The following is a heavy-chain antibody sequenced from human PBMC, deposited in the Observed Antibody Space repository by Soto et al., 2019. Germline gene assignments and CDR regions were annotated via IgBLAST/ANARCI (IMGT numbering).Heavy chain of an antibody. J-gene: IGHJ5*02. CDR2: IKPSGDSR. CDR1: GVSFSDYF. D-gene: IGHD4-17*01. Sequence: ASVKVSCTASGVSFSDYFMHWVRQSPEQGLEWMGIIKPSGDSRNYAQKFQGRVTITRDTSTSTVYMDLSSLRYEDPAVYYCARDSAATVTTGWFDPWGQGTLVTVSS. CDR3: ARDSAATVTTGWFDP. V-gene: IGHV1-46*01.